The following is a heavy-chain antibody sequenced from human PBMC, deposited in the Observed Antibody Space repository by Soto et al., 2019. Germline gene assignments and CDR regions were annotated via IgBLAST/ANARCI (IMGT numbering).Heavy chain of an antibody. J-gene: IGHJ6*02. Sequence: GGSLRLSWSASGFTYSKFEMHWVRHATGKGLEWVSYINTAGSTKYYAASVKGGFTISRDNAWNSLFLQMSSLRAEDTAVYYCARAECSSPDCLTAYYSYGLDVWGQGSTVTVS. CDR2: INTAGSTK. V-gene: IGHV3-48*03. CDR3: ARAECSSPDCLTAYYSYGLDV. D-gene: IGHD3-9*01. CDR1: GFTYSKFE.